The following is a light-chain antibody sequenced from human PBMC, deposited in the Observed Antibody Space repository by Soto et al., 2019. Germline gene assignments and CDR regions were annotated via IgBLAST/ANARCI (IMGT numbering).Light chain of an antibody. V-gene: IGKV3-11*01. CDR2: DAS. Sequence: EIVFTQSPSTLSLSPGERATLSCRASQSVSSYLAWYQQKPGQAPRLPIYDASNRATGIPARFSGSGSGTDFTLTISSLEPEDFAVYYCQQRSNWPALTFGGGTKVDIK. J-gene: IGKJ4*01. CDR3: QQRSNWPALT. CDR1: QSVSSY.